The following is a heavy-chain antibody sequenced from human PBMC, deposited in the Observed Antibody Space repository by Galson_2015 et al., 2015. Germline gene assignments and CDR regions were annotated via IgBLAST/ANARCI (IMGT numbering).Heavy chain of an antibody. V-gene: IGHV3-30-3*01. CDR2: ISYDGSNK. D-gene: IGHD2-2*01. CDR3: ARDRWYCSSTSCYRGYYYYGMDV. Sequence: SLRLSCAASGFTFSSYAMHWVRQAPGKGLEWVAVISYDGSNKYYADSVKGRFTISRDNSKNTLYLQMNSLRAEDTAVYYCARDRWYCSSTSCYRGYYYYGMDVWGQGTTVTVSS. J-gene: IGHJ6*02. CDR1: GFTFSSYA.